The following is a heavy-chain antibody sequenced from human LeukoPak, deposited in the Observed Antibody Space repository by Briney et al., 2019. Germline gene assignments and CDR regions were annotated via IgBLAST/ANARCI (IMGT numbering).Heavy chain of an antibody. J-gene: IGHJ4*02. D-gene: IGHD6-19*01. Sequence: GESLRLSCAASGFTFSSYAMHWVRQAPGKGLEWVAVISYDGSNKYYADSVKGRFTISRDNSKNTLYLQMNSLRAEDTAVYYCARVSRFSGIAVADLDYWGQGTLVTVSS. CDR1: GFTFSSYA. CDR3: ARVSRFSGIAVADLDY. CDR2: ISYDGSNK. V-gene: IGHV3-30*04.